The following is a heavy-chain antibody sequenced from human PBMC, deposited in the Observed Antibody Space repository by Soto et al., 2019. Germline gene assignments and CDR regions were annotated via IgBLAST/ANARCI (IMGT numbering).Heavy chain of an antibody. D-gene: IGHD3-22*01. Sequence: SDCLAISRAAYGGSFSVHSWTGIRQSPGKGLEWIGDINHSGRVNYSPSLKSRVTISLDTSKNQFSLTLSAVTAADTAMYYCSTRAYDTNGYYRFDPRGQGILVTVPS. V-gene: IGHV4-34*08. CDR1: GGSFSVHS. J-gene: IGHJ5*01. CDR3: STRAYDTNGYYRFDP. CDR2: INHSGRV.